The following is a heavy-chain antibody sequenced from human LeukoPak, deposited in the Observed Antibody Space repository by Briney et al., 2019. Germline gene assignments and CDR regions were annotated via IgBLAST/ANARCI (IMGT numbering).Heavy chain of an antibody. CDR3: AKDRGDCSSTSCYFNWFDP. D-gene: IGHD2-2*01. V-gene: IGHV3-23*01. J-gene: IGHJ5*02. CDR1: GFTFSSYA. CDR2: ISGSGGST. Sequence: GGSLRLSCASSGFTFSSYAMSWVRQAPGKGLEWVSAISGSGGSTYYADSVKGRFTICRDNSKNTLYLQMNSLRAEDTAVYYCAKDRGDCSSTSCYFNWFDPWGQGTLVTVSS.